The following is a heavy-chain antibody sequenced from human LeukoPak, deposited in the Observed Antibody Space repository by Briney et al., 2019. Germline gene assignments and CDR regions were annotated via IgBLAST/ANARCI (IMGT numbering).Heavy chain of an antibody. J-gene: IGHJ4*02. CDR2: ISAYNGNT. CDR3: ALSTVVTRRFDY. CDR1: GYTFTSYG. V-gene: IGHV1-18*01. D-gene: IGHD4-23*01. Sequence: ASVKVSCKASGYTFTSYGISWVRQAPGQGLEWMGRISAYNGNTNYAQKLQGRVTMTTDTSTSTAYMELRSLRSDDTAVYYCALSTVVTRRFDYWGQGTLVTVSS.